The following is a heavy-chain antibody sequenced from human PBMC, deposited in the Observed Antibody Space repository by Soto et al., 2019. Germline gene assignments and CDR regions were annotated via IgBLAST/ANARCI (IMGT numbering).Heavy chain of an antibody. CDR1: GGTFSSYA. V-gene: IGHV1-69*13. CDR2: IIPIFGTA. CDR3: ARGRHEEWLLPIYDYYYGMDV. J-gene: IGHJ6*02. Sequence: SVKVSCKASGGTFSSYAISWVRQAPGQGLGWMGGIIPIFGTANYAQKFQGRVTITADESTSTAYMELSSLRSEDTAVYYCARGRHEEWLLPIYDYYYGMDVWGQGTTVTVSS. D-gene: IGHD3-3*01.